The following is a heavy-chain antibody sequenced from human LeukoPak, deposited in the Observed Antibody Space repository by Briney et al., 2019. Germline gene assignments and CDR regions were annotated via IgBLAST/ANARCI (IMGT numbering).Heavy chain of an antibody. CDR1: DDSITIYY. CDR3: ARGRVSSSTWHSTYYYYYYMDV. Sequence: SETLSLTCSVSDDSITIYYWTWIRQPPGKGLEWIGYIDHTGTTNYNPSLNSRVTISRDTSKNHFSLQLSSVTAADTAVYFCARGRVSSSTWHSTYYYYYYMDVWGKGTTVTVSS. V-gene: IGHV4-59*01. J-gene: IGHJ6*03. CDR2: IDHTGTT. D-gene: IGHD4-11*01.